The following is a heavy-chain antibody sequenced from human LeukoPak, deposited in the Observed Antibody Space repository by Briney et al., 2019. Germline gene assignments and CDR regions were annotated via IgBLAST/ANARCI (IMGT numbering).Heavy chain of an antibody. CDR1: GYTFTSYG. CDR2: ISAYNGNT. V-gene: IGHV1-18*01. J-gene: IGHJ5*02. Sequence: GASVKVSRKSSGYTFTSYGIRWVRPAPGQGLEWMGWISAYNGNTNYAQKLQGRVTMTTDTSTSTAYMELRRLRSDDTAVYYCARVGRFLVWFLFDPWGQGTLVTVS. D-gene: IGHD3-3*01. CDR3: ARVGRFLVWFLFDP.